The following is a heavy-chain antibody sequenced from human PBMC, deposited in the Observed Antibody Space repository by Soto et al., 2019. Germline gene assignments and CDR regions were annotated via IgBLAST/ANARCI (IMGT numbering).Heavy chain of an antibody. CDR3: ATPNPRRSPSPIFDY. Sequence: GASVKVSCKASGYTFTSYAMHWVRQAPGQRLEWMGWINAGNGNTKYSQKFQGRVTMTEDTSTDTAYMELSSLRSEDTAVYYCATPNPRRSPSPIFDYWGQGTLVTVSS. J-gene: IGHJ4*02. CDR1: GYTFTSYA. D-gene: IGHD2-15*01. CDR2: INAGNGNT. V-gene: IGHV1-3*01.